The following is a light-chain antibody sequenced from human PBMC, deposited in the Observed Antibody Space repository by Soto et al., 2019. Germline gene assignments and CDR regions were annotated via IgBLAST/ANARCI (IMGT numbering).Light chain of an antibody. Sequence: EIVLTQSPGTLSLSPGDIATLSCRASQSVSRSYLGWYQQKPGQAPRLLMYGASIRAAGVPDRFNGSGSGTEFTLTISRLEPEDFTVYYCHHYETFGQGTKVDIK. V-gene: IGKV3-20*01. CDR3: HHYET. J-gene: IGKJ1*01. CDR1: QSVSRSY. CDR2: GAS.